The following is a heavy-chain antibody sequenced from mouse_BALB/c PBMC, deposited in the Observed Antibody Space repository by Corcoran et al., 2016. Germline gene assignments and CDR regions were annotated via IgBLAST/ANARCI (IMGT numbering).Heavy chain of an antibody. V-gene: IGHV1-18*01. J-gene: IGHJ2*01. CDR3: AREPHYYGSDY. CDR1: GYTFTDYN. Sequence: EVLLQQSGPELVKPGASVKIPCKASGYTFTDYNMDWVKQSHGKSLEWIGYINPYNDGTKYNEKFKGKATLTSDKSSSTAYMELSSLTSEDSAVYYCAREPHYYGSDYWGQGTTLTVSS. CDR2: INPYNDGT. D-gene: IGHD1-1*01.